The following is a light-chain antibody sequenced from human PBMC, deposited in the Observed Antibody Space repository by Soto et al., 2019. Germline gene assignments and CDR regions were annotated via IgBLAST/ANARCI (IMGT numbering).Light chain of an antibody. Sequence: QSALTQPASVSGSPGQSITISCTGTSSDIGGYNFVAWYQQHPGKAPKVMIYEVSNRPSGVSNRFSGSKSGNTASLTISGLQAEDEAAYYCSSYTSSITVVFGGGTKLTGL. J-gene: IGLJ2*01. CDR3: SSYTSSITVV. CDR1: SSDIGGYNF. CDR2: EVS. V-gene: IGLV2-14*01.